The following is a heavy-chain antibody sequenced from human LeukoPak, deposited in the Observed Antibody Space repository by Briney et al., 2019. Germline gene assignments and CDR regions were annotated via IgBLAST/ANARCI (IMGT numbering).Heavy chain of an antibody. V-gene: IGHV4-34*01. CDR2: ITRNGGT. CDR1: GGSLSGYC. D-gene: IGHD6-19*01. CDR3: TRVPSVAVPASHRGFDP. J-gene: IGHJ5*02. Sequence: SETLSLTCAVYGGSLSGYCWTWIRQPPGKGLEWIGEITRNGGTNYNPSLKSRVTMSVDTSKNQFSLKLSSLTAADTAVYFCTRVPSVAVPASHRGFDPWGQGPLVTVSS.